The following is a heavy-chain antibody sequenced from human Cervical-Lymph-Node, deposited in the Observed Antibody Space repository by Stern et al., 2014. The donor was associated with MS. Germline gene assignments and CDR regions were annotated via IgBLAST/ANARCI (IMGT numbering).Heavy chain of an antibody. V-gene: IGHV3-33*01. Sequence: QVQLVESGGGVVQPGRSLRLSCAASGFTFSSYGMHWVRQAPRKGLEWEAVIWHDGSNKYYADSVKGRFTISRDNSKNTLYLQMNSLRAEDTAVYYCARDGGQWSAFDIWGQGTMVTVSS. CDR1: GFTFSSYG. CDR3: ARDGGQWSAFDI. J-gene: IGHJ3*02. CDR2: IWHDGSNK. D-gene: IGHD6-19*01.